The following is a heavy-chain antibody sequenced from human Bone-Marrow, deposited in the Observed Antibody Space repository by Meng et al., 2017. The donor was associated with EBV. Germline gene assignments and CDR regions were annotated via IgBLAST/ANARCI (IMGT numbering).Heavy chain of an antibody. Sequence: QVPRQASGPGLVKPAVTLSLTCAVSGGSISSSNWWSWVRQPPGKGLEWIGEIYHSGSTSYNPSLESRVTISVDKSKNQVSLKLSSVTAADTAVYYCAQRERWGLDPWGQGTLVTVSS. CDR2: IYHSGST. CDR1: GGSISSSNW. D-gene: IGHD3-16*01. CDR3: AQRERWGLDP. V-gene: IGHV4-4*02. J-gene: IGHJ5*02.